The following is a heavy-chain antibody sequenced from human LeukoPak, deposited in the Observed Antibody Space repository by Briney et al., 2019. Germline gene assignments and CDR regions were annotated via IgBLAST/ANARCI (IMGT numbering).Heavy chain of an antibody. D-gene: IGHD1-26*01. Sequence: SETLSLTCTVSDYSISSGYYWGWIRQPPGKGLEWIGSMYHRGSTYYNPSLQSRVTISVDTSKNQFSLKLSSVTAADTAVYFCARDPLVNRGSYRSIYFDYWGQGTLVTVSS. CDR1: DYSISSGYY. J-gene: IGHJ4*02. CDR3: ARDPLVNRGSYRSIYFDY. CDR2: MYHRGST. V-gene: IGHV4-38-2*02.